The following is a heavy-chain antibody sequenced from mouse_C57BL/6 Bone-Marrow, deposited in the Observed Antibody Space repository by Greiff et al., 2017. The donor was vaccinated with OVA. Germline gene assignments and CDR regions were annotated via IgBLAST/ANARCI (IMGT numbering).Heavy chain of an antibody. D-gene: IGHD2-3*01. CDR3: ARQLYDGYYRHAMDY. CDR1: GYTFTDYY. Sequence: EVQLQQSGPELVKPGASVKISCKASGYTFTDYYMNWVKQSHGKSLEWIGDINPNNGGTSYNQKFKGKATLTVDKSSSTAYMELRSLTSEDSAVYYCARQLYDGYYRHAMDYWGQGTSVTVSS. J-gene: IGHJ4*01. CDR2: INPNNGGT. V-gene: IGHV1-26*01.